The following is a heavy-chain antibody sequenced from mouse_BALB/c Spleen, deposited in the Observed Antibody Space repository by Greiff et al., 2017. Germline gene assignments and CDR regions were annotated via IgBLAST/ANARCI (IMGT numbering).Heavy chain of an antibody. V-gene: IGHV1-39*01. CDR1: GYSFTDYI. D-gene: IGHD2-14*01. J-gene: IGHJ2*01. Sequence: VQLQQTGPELVQPGASVKISCKASGYSFTDYIMLWVKQSHGKSLEWIGNINPYYGSTSYNLKFKGKATLTVDKSSSTAYMQLNSLTSEDSAVYYSARTGYDEGYFDYWGQGTTLTVSS. CDR3: ARTGYDEGYFDY. CDR2: INPYYGST.